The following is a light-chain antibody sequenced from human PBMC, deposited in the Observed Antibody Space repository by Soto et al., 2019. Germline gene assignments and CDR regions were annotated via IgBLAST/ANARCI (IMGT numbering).Light chain of an antibody. CDR1: QSVSSN. V-gene: IGKV3-15*01. CDR2: GAS. Sequence: EIVMTKSPATLSVSPGERATVSCRASQSVSSNLAWYQQKLGQAPRLLIYGASTRATGIPGRFSGSGSGTEFTLTINSLQAEDFAVYYCQQYNNWPPVTFGQGTKLEI. J-gene: IGKJ2*01. CDR3: QQYNNWPPVT.